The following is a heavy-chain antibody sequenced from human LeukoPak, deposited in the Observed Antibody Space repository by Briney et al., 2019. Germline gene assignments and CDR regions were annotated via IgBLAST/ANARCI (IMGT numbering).Heavy chain of an antibody. D-gene: IGHD3-3*01. Sequence: GGSLRLSCAASGFTFSSYSMNWVRQAPGKGLEWVSSISSSSSYIYYADSVKGRFTISRDNAKNSLYLQMNSLRAEDTAVYYCASNTIFGVGVHLFDYWGQGTLVTVSS. CDR3: ASNTIFGVGVHLFDY. J-gene: IGHJ4*02. CDR1: GFTFSSYS. CDR2: ISSSSSYI. V-gene: IGHV3-21*01.